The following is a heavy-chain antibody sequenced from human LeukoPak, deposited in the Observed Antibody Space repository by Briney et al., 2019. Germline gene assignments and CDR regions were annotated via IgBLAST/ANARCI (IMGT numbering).Heavy chain of an antibody. CDR3: ARDPSPRGSTSCYFDY. D-gene: IGHD2-2*01. CDR1: GYTFTSYY. CDR2: INPSGGST. V-gene: IGHV1-46*01. Sequence: ASVKVSCKASGYTFTSYYMHWVRQAPGQGLEWMGIINPSGGSTSYAQKFQGRVTMTRDTSTSTVYMELSSLRSEDTAVYYCARDPSPRGSTSCYFDYWGQGTLVTVSS. J-gene: IGHJ4*02.